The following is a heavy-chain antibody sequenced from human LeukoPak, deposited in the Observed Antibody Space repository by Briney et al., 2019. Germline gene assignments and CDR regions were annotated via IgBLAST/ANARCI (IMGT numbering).Heavy chain of an antibody. D-gene: IGHD6-13*01. CDR2: IYYSGST. J-gene: IGHJ4*02. CDR3: ARDKIAAFDY. V-gene: IGHV4-61*01. CDR1: GGSVSSGSYY. Sequence: PSETLSLTCTVSGGSVSSGSYYWSWIRQPPGTGLEWIGYIYYSGSTNYNPSLKSRVTISVDTSKNQFSLKLSSVTAADTAVYYCARDKIAAFDYWGQGTLVTVSS.